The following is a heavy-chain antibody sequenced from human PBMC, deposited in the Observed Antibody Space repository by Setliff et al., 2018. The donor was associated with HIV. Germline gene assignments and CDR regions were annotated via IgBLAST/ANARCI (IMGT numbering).Heavy chain of an antibody. V-gene: IGHV1-18*01. D-gene: IGHD6-19*01. J-gene: IGHJ4*02. CDR3: ARDPPSSGWYRADY. CDR2: ISAYNGNT. CDR1: GYTFTSYG. Sequence: ASVKVSCKASGYTFTSYGISWARQAPGQGLEWMGWISAYNGNTDYAQKLQGRVTLTTDTSTSTAYMELRSLRSDDTAVYYCARDPPSSGWYRADYWGQGTLVTVSS.